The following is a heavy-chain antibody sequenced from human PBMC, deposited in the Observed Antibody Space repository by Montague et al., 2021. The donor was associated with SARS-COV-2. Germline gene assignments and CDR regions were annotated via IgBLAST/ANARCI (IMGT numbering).Heavy chain of an antibody. J-gene: IGHJ6*02. V-gene: IGHV4-39*01. CDR2: IYYSGCT. CDR1: GGSISSSSYY. Sequence: SETLSLTCTVSGGSISSSSYYWGWIRQPPGKGLEWIGSIYYSGCTHYNPSLKSRVTISVDTSKNQFSLKLSSVTAADTAVYYCARQDDILTGYYYYGMDVWGQGTTVTVSS. D-gene: IGHD3-9*01. CDR3: ARQDDILTGYYYYGMDV.